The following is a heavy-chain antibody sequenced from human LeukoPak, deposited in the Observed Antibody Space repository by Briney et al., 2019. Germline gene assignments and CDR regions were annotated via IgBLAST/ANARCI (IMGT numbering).Heavy chain of an antibody. V-gene: IGHV5-51*01. CDR3: ARPTYYYDSSGYYY. Sequence: GESLKISCKGSGYSFSIYWIGWVRQMPGKGLEWMGIIYPGDSDTRYSPSFQGQVTISADKSLSTAYLQWSSLKASDTAMYYCARPTYYYDSSGYYYWGQGTLVTVSS. CDR1: GYSFSIYW. J-gene: IGHJ4*02. D-gene: IGHD3-22*01. CDR2: IYPGDSDT.